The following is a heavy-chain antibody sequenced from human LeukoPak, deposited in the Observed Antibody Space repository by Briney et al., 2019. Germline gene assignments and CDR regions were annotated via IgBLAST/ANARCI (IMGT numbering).Heavy chain of an antibody. CDR1: GFTFSSYA. D-gene: IGHD5-18*01. CDR2: ISGSGGST. CDR3: ARDGDVDTAIDY. Sequence: PGGSLRLSCAASGFTFSSYAMNWVRQAPGKGLEWVSAISGSGGSTYYADSVKGRFAISRDNSKNTLYLQMNSLRAEDTAVYYCARDGDVDTAIDYWGQGTLVTVSS. J-gene: IGHJ4*02. V-gene: IGHV3-23*01.